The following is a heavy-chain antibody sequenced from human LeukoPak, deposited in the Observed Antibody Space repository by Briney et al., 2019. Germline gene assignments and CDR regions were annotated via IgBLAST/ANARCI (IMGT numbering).Heavy chain of an antibody. Sequence: PGGSLRLSCAASGFTFSSYWMSWVRQAPGKGLEWVANIKQDGSEKYYVDSVKGRFTISRDNAKNSLYLQMNSLRAEDTAVYYCARIDCRSTSCPNDYWGQGTLVTVSS. CDR1: GFTFSSYW. D-gene: IGHD2-2*01. CDR2: IKQDGSEK. J-gene: IGHJ4*02. CDR3: ARIDCRSTSCPNDY. V-gene: IGHV3-7*01.